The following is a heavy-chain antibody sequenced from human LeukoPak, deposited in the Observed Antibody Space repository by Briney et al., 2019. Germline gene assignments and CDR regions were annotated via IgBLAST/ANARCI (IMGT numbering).Heavy chain of an antibody. D-gene: IGHD4-11*01. V-gene: IGHV4-39*07. CDR1: GGSISSYY. CDR3: ARDEGPVTNNWFDP. J-gene: IGHJ5*02. CDR2: IYYSGST. Sequence: SETLSLTCTVSGGSISSYYWGWIRQPPGKGLEWIGSIYYSGSTYYNPSLKSRVTISVDTSKNQFSLKLSSVTAADTAVYYCARDEGPVTNNWFDPWGQGTLVTVSS.